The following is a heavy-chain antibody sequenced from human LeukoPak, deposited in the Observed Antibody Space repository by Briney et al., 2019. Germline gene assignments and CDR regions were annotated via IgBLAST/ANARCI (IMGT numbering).Heavy chain of an antibody. CDR1: GGSISIYY. D-gene: IGHD1-1*01. CDR2: IHYSGST. CDR3: ARQRWGTYGAYAHFDD. J-gene: IGHJ4*02. V-gene: IGHV4-59*08. Sequence: PSETLSLTCTVSGGSISIYYWSWIRQPPGKGLEWIGYIHYSGSTNYNPSLKSRASTSVDTSKNQFSLKLSSVTAADTAVYYCARQRWGTYGAYAHFDDWGQGTLVTVSS.